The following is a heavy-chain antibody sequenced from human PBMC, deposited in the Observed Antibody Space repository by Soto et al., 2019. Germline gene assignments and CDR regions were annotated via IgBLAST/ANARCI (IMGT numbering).Heavy chain of an antibody. D-gene: IGHD3-10*01. J-gene: IGHJ4*02. Sequence: GGSLRLSCAASGFTFSSYGMHWVRQAPGKGLEWVAVISYDGSNKYYADSVKGRFTISRDNSKNTLYLQMNSLRAEDTAVYYCAKDSGVTMVRGEFDYWGQGTLVTVSS. V-gene: IGHV3-30*18. CDR1: GFTFSSYG. CDR3: AKDSGVTMVRGEFDY. CDR2: ISYDGSNK.